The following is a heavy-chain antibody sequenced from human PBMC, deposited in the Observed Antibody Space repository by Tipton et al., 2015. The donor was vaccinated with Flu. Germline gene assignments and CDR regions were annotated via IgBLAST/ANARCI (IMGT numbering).Heavy chain of an antibody. CDR2: IKQGGSEK. V-gene: IGHV3-7*01. CDR3: ARPYYDFWIGYYGY. D-gene: IGHD3-3*01. Sequence: SLRLSCAASGFTFSSYWMSWVRQAPGKGLEWVANIKQGGSEKYYVDSVEGRFTISRDNAKNSLYLQMDSLRAEDTAVYYCARPYYDFWIGYYGYWGQGTLVAVSS. J-gene: IGHJ4*02. CDR1: GFTFSSYW.